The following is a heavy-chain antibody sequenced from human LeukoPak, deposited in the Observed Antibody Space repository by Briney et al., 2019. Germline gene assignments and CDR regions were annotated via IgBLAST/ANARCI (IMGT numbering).Heavy chain of an antibody. Sequence: ASVKVSCKASGYTFTGYYIHWVRQAPGQGREWMGRINPTSGGTNYAQKSQGRVTMTRDTAISTAYMELSSLRSDDTAVYYCARPHTVLYNWFDPWGKGTLVTVSS. CDR1: GYTFTGYY. CDR2: INPTSGGT. J-gene: IGHJ5*02. CDR3: ARPHTVLYNWFDP. D-gene: IGHD4-11*01. V-gene: IGHV1-2*06.